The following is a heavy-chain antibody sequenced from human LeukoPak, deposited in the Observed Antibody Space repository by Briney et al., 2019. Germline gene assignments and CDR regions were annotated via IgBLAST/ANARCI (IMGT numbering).Heavy chain of an antibody. D-gene: IGHD4-17*01. Sequence: SETLSLTCAVYGGSFSGYYWSWIRQPPGKGLEWIGEINHSGSTNYNPSLKSRVTISVDTSKNQFSLKLSSVTAADTAVYYCARDLVTTCLNYGGQGPLVTVSS. CDR3: ARDLVTTCLNY. CDR1: GGSFSGYY. V-gene: IGHV4-34*01. J-gene: IGHJ4*02. CDR2: INHSGST.